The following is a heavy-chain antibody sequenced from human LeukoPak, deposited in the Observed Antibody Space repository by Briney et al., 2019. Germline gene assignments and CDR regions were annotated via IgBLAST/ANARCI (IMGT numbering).Heavy chain of an antibody. D-gene: IGHD7-27*01. V-gene: IGHV4-34*01. CDR1: GGSFSGYY. J-gene: IGHJ6*03. Sequence: SETLSLTCAVYGGSFSGYYWSWIRQPPGKGLEWIGEINHSGSTNYNPSLKSRVTISVDTSKNQISLKLSSVTAADTAVYYCARGLGYLGADHYYYYYMDVWGKGTTVTVSS. CDR2: INHSGST. CDR3: ARGLGYLGADHYYYYYMDV.